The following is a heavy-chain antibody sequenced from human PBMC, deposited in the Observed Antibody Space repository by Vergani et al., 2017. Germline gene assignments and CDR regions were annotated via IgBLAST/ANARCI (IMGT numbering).Heavy chain of an antibody. CDR2: ISYSGST. CDR1: GGSISSYY. D-gene: IGHD3-3*01. J-gene: IGHJ4*02. Sequence: QVQLQESGPGLVKPSETLSLTCTVSGGSISSYYWSWIRQPPGKGLEWIGCISYSGSTNYNPSLKSQVTISLDKSKNQFSLKLSSVTAAYSAVYYCAREKKVLRFLEWLNFLDYWGQGTLVTVSS. CDR3: AREKKVLRFLEWLNFLDY. V-gene: IGHV4-59*12.